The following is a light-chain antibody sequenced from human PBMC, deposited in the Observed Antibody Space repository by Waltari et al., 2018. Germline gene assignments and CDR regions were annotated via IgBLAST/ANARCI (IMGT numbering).Light chain of an antibody. J-gene: IGKJ2*01. CDR1: QSVSSSY. Sequence: EIVLTQSPGTLSLSPGERAPLSCRASQSVSSSYLAWYQQKPGQAPRLLIYGASSRATGIPDRISGSGSGTDFTLTLSSLEPEDFAVYYCQQHGTSPFTFGQGTKVEIK. CDR2: GAS. CDR3: QQHGTSPFT. V-gene: IGKV3-20*01.